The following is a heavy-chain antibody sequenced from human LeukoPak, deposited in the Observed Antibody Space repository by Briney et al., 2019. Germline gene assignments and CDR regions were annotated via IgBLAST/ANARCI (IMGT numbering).Heavy chain of an antibody. J-gene: IGHJ4*02. Sequence: GGSQRLSCVASGFTFSSFLMSWVRQAPGKGLEWVAHINQDGSEEHYMDSAKARFTISRDNAKNSLSLQMNSLRAEDTAVYYCVRDGGVSGYDLLDYWGQGTLVTVSS. CDR1: GFTFSSFL. V-gene: IGHV3-7*01. D-gene: IGHD5-12*01. CDR3: VRDGGVSGYDLLDY. CDR2: INQDGSEE.